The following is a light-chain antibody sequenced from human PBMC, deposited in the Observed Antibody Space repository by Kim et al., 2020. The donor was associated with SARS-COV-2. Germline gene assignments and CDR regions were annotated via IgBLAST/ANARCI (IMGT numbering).Light chain of an antibody. J-gene: IGKJ5*01. V-gene: IGKV1-17*01. CDR1: QDIRND. Sequence: DIQMTQSPSTLSASVGDRVTITCRASQDIRNDLGWYQQNPGRAPKRLIYGASSLQSGVPSRFSGSGSGTEFTLTISSVQPEDFATYFCLQPSTYPITFGQGTRLEIK. CDR3: LQPSTYPIT. CDR2: GAS.